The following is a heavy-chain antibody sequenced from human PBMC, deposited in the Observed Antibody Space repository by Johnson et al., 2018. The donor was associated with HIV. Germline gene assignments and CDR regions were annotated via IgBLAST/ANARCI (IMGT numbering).Heavy chain of an antibody. J-gene: IGHJ3*02. CDR2: IGTAGDT. Sequence: VQLVESGGGLVQPGGSLRLSCAASGFTFSRYDIHWVRQVAGKGLEWVSAIGTAGDTYYPGSVKGRFTISRENTKNSLYLQMNSLRAGDTAVYFCARAGRLTYYYDSRGYSYDAFDIWGQGTMVTVSS. V-gene: IGHV3-13*01. CDR3: ARAGRLTYYYDSRGYSYDAFDI. CDR1: GFTFSRYD. D-gene: IGHD3-22*01.